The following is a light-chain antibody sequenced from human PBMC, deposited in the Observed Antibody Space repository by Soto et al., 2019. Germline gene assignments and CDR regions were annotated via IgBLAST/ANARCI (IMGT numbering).Light chain of an antibody. J-gene: IGKJ1*01. CDR1: QSISTY. V-gene: IGKV3-11*01. Sequence: EIVMTQSPATMSVSPWESATRSCRASQSISTYLAWYQQKPGQAPRLLIYDASKRITGIPARFSGSGSGTDFTLTISSLEPEEFAVYYCQQRFNWPRTFGKGTKVDIK. CDR3: QQRFNWPRT. CDR2: DAS.